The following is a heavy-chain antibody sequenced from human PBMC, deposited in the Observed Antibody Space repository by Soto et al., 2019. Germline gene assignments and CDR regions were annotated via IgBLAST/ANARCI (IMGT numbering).Heavy chain of an antibody. D-gene: IGHD3-22*01. CDR3: ARDHPDSSGYYYKPSWFDY. CDR1: GGTFSSYA. J-gene: IGHJ4*02. Sequence: GASVKVSCKASGGTFSSYAISWVRQAPGQGLEWMGGIIPIFGTANYAQKFQGRVTITADESTSTAYMELSSLRSEDTAVYYCARDHPDSSGYYYKPSWFDYWGQGTLVTVSS. V-gene: IGHV1-69*13. CDR2: IIPIFGTA.